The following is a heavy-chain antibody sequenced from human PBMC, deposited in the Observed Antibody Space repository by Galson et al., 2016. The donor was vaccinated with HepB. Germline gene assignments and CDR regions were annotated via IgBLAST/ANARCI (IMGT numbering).Heavy chain of an antibody. V-gene: IGHV1-3*01. CDR2: ISAGNGGT. Sequence: SVKVSCKASGYTFTNFAIHWVRQAPGQSLEWMGWISAGNGGTKYSQTFKDRVIFTSDSSASIAYMEMSMLTSNDSAVYYGAREKGGKDYWGQGTLVTVSS. D-gene: IGHD1-26*01. CDR3: AREKGGKDY. J-gene: IGHJ4*02. CDR1: GYTFTNFA.